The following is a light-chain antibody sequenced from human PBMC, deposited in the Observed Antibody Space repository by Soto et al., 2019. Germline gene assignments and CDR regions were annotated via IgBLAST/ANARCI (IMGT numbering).Light chain of an antibody. J-gene: IGLJ2*01. V-gene: IGLV1-44*01. CDR2: STT. Sequence: QSVLTQPPSASGTPGQRVTISCSGSNSNIASNTVNWYQQLPGTAPKLLIYSTTQRPSGVPDRFSGSKSGTSASLAISGLQSEDEADYYCAAWDDSLSGVVFGVGTKLTVL. CDR1: NSNIASNT. CDR3: AAWDDSLSGVV.